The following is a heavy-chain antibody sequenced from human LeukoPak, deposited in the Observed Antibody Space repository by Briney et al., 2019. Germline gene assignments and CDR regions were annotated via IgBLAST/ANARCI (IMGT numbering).Heavy chain of an antibody. Sequence: SETLSLICTVSGDSISSYYWSWIRQPPGKGLEWLGYIYDNGITKYNPSLKSRVTISVDTSKNQFSLRLTSVPVTDTAVYYCARGLEGIAAAGTEYWFDPWGQGTLVIVSS. CDR2: IYDNGIT. J-gene: IGHJ5*02. CDR3: ARGLEGIAAAGTEYWFDP. D-gene: IGHD6-13*01. V-gene: IGHV4-59*01. CDR1: GDSISSYY.